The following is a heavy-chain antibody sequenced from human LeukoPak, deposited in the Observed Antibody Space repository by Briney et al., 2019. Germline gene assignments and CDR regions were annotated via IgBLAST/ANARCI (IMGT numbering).Heavy chain of an antibody. V-gene: IGHV3-21*01. CDR2: ISSSSSYI. CDR3: ARDRRLGEFDAFDI. Sequence: KPGGSLRLSCAASGFTFSSYSMNWVRQAPGKGLEWVSSISSSSSYIYYADSVKGRFTISRDNAKNSLYLQMNSLRAEDTAVYYCARDRRLGEFDAFDIWGQGTMVTVSS. J-gene: IGHJ3*02. D-gene: IGHD3-16*01. CDR1: GFTFSSYS.